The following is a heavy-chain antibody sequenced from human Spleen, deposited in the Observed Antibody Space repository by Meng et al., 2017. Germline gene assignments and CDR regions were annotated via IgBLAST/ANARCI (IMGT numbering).Heavy chain of an antibody. Sequence: GGSLRLSCAASVFTVSSNYMSWVRQAPGKGLGGVSLISWDGGKTYYADRGKGRFTISRNNSKNSLYLQMNSMRSEDTALYYCAKNLEKRVWAAFDIRGQGTMVTVSS. CDR3: AKNLEKRVWAAFDI. V-gene: IGHV3-43D*03. CDR2: ISWDGGKT. D-gene: IGHD5-24*01. J-gene: IGHJ3*02. CDR1: VFTVSSNY.